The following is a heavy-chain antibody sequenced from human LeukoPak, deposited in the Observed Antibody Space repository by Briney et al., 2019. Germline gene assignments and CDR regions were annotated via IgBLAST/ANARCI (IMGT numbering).Heavy chain of an antibody. J-gene: IGHJ4*02. CDR1: GFTFSSYA. CDR3: ARDHGYSYGKPPDY. Sequence: PGGSLRLFCAASGFTFSSYAMHWVRQAPGKGLEWVAVISYDGSNKYYADSVKGRFTISRDNSKNTLYLQMNSLRAEDTAVYYCARDHGYSYGKPPDYWGQGTLVTVSS. CDR2: ISYDGSNK. V-gene: IGHV3-30-3*01. D-gene: IGHD5-18*01.